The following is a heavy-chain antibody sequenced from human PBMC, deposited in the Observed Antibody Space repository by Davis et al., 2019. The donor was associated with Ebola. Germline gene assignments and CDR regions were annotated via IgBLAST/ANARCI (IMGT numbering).Heavy chain of an antibody. CDR3: ARGPVWRRWFDH. J-gene: IGHJ5*02. CDR1: CGPFSRYY. CDR2: ITHSGST. Sequence: SDTLSLTCAVYCGPFSRYYSTCIRHPPGKGLECIGEITHSGSTNYNPSLKSRVTISVDTSKNQFSLKLSSVAAADTAVYYCARGPVWRRWFDHWGQGTLVTVSS. D-gene: IGHD2-21*01. V-gene: IGHV4-34*01.